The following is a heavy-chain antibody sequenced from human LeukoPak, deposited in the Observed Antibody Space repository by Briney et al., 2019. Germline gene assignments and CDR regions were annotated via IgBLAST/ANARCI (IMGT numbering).Heavy chain of an antibody. CDR3: ARGRSGYGPFDAFDI. J-gene: IGHJ3*02. V-gene: IGHV3-21*01. CDR1: GFTFSSYS. D-gene: IGHD3-22*01. CDR2: ISSSSSYI. Sequence: GGSLRLSCAASGFTFSSYSMNWVRQAPGKGLEWVSSISSSSSYIYYADSVKGRFTISRDNAKNSLYLQMNSLRAEDTAVYYCARGRSGYGPFDAFDIWGHGTWVTVSS.